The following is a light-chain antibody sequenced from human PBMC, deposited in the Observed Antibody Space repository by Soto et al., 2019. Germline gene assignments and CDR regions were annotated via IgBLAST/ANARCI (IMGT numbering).Light chain of an antibody. Sequence: EVVLSQSPDTVSLPPGERATLSCRASQSISSYLAWYQQKPGQAPRLLIYDASSRATGIPARFSGSGSGTDFTLAISSLEPEDFAVYYCQQLTDWPPQWTFGQGTKVDIK. CDR3: QQLTDWPPQWT. CDR1: QSISSY. V-gene: IGKV3-11*01. J-gene: IGKJ1*01. CDR2: DAS.